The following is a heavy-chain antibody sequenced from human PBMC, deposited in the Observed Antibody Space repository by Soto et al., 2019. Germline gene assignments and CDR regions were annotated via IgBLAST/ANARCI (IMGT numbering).Heavy chain of an antibody. V-gene: IGHV1-18*01. CDR3: AREHDCSGGSCLYLSAYFYGMDV. J-gene: IGHJ6*02. Sequence: QVPLVQSGAEVKKPGASVKVSCKASGYTFRNYGITWGRQAPGQGLEWMGWISADPGNTNYPQKVKGRVTMTIDTSTSTAYLELTSLRSDDTAMYYCAREHDCSGGSCLYLSAYFYGMDVWGQGTTVTGSS. D-gene: IGHD2-15*01. CDR2: ISADPGNT. CDR1: GYTFRNYG.